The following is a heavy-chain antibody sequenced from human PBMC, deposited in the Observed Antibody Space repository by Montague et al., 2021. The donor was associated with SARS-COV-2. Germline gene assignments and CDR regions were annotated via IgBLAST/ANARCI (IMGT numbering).Heavy chain of an antibody. J-gene: IGHJ4*02. Sequence: ETLSLTCTVSGGSISSFYWSWFRQPPGKGLEWIGYISDSGSTNYNPSLTSRVTMSVDTYKDQFSLTVNSVTAADTAVYYCARHYSATLPAVYWGQGTLVTVSS. D-gene: IGHD2-15*01. CDR1: GGSISSFY. CDR2: ISDSGST. CDR3: ARHYSATLPAVY. V-gene: IGHV4-59*08.